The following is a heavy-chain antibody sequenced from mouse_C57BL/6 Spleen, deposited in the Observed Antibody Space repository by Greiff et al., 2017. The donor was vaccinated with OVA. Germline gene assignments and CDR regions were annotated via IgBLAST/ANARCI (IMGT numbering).Heavy chain of an antibody. V-gene: IGHV14-3*01. D-gene: IGHD1-1*01. J-gene: IGHJ2*01. CDR1: GFNIKNTY. CDR2: IDPANGNT. Sequence: VQLQQSVAELVRPGASVKLSCTASGFNIKNTYMHWVKQRPEQGLEWIGRIDPANGNTKYAPKLQGKATISADTSYNPAYLQLSSLTSDDTAIYYVALITTVVAPYCFDYWGQGTTLTVSS. CDR3: ALITTVVAPYCFDY.